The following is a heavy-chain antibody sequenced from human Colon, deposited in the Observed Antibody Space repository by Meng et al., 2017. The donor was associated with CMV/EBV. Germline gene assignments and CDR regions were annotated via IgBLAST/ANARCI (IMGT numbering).Heavy chain of an antibody. J-gene: IGHJ4*02. Sequence: GGSLRLSCAASGFTFSSHWMHWVRQAPGKGLEWVSGIYWDSATTGYADSVKGRFTISRDDAKNSLYLQMNNLKPEDTALYYCARTWRRYDSGGYFDYWGQGTLVTVSS. CDR1: GFTFSSHW. CDR2: IYWDSATT. CDR3: ARTWRRYDSGGYFDY. V-gene: IGHV3-9*01. D-gene: IGHD3-22*01.